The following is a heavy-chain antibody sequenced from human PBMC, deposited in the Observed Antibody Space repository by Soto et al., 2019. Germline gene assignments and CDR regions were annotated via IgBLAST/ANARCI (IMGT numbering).Heavy chain of an antibody. CDR2: IWYDGSNI. CDR3: ARDREQWLVGYYFDY. CDR1: GFTFSRYG. V-gene: IGHV3-33*01. J-gene: IGHJ4*02. D-gene: IGHD6-19*01. Sequence: GGSLRLSCAASGFTFSRYGMHWVRQAPGRGLEWVAVIWYDGSNIYYADFVKGRFTISRDNSKDTLDLQMNSLRAEDTAVYYCARDREQWLVGYYFDYWGQGTLVTVSS.